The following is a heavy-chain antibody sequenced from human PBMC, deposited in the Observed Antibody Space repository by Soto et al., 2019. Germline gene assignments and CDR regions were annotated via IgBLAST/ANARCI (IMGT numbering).Heavy chain of an antibody. Sequence: TSETLSLTCTVSGGSISSGDYYWSWIRQPPGKGLEWIGYIYYSGSTYYNPSLKSRVTISVDTSKNQFSLKLSSVTAADTAVYYCASLYDSSGYYPNWFDPWGQGTLVTVSS. CDR3: ASLYDSSGYYPNWFDP. J-gene: IGHJ5*02. CDR2: IYYSGST. V-gene: IGHV4-30-4*01. D-gene: IGHD3-22*01. CDR1: GGSISSGDYY.